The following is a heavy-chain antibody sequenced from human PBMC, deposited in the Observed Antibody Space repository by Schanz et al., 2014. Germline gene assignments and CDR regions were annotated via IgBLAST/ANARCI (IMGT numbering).Heavy chain of an antibody. CDR1: GFTFNNYD. CDR3: VKDLQRELLRDDHYYGMDV. J-gene: IGHJ6*02. V-gene: IGHV3-33*06. Sequence: QVQLVESGGGLVQPGGSLRLSCAASGFTFNNYDMNWVRQAPGKGLEWVAVVCYDGSKKYYADSVKGRFTTSRDNSKNTMYLQMNSLRAEDTAVYYCVKDLQRELLRDDHYYGMDVWGQGTTVTVSS. D-gene: IGHD1-26*01. CDR2: VCYDGSKK.